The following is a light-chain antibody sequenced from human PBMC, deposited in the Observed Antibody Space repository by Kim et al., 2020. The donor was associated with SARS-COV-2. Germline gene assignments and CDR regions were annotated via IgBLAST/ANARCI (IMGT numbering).Light chain of an antibody. CDR2: GAS. Sequence: DIEMTQSPVTLSVSPGDRATLSCRASQSVGSNFAWYQQKCGQAPRLLVYGASTRATGIPARFSGRGSGTEFSLTISSLQSEDSAVYYCQQYNSWPLTFGGGTKVEI. V-gene: IGKV3D-15*01. J-gene: IGKJ4*01. CDR3: QQYNSWPLT. CDR1: QSVGSN.